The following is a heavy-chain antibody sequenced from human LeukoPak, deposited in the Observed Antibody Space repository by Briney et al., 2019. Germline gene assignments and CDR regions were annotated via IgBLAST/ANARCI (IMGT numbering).Heavy chain of an antibody. Sequence: ASVKVSCKASGYTFTGYSINWVRQAPGQGLEWMGWINIYTGNPTYAQGFTGRFVFSLDTSVSTAYLQISSLKAEDTAVYYCARDAATINFDCWGQGTLVNVSS. CDR1: GYTFTGYS. CDR2: INIYTGNP. V-gene: IGHV7-4-1*02. CDR3: ARDAATINFDC. J-gene: IGHJ4*02. D-gene: IGHD5-24*01.